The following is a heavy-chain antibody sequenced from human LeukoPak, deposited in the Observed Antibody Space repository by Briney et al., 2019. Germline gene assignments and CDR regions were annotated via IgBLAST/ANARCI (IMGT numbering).Heavy chain of an antibody. CDR3: AKETQLLFFWFDP. CDR2: IIPIFGTA. V-gene: IGHV1-69*05. J-gene: IGHJ5*02. Sequence: SVKVSCKASGGTFSSYAISWVRQAPGQGLEWMGRIIPIFGTANYAQKFQGRVTITTDESTSTAYMELSSLRSGDTAVYYCAKETQLLFFWFDPWGQGTLVTVSS. CDR1: GGTFSSYA. D-gene: IGHD2-2*01.